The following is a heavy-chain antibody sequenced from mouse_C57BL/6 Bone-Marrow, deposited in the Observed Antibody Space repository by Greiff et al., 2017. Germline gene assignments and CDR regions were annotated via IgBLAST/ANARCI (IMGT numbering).Heavy chain of an antibody. J-gene: IGHJ4*01. CDR3: ALSLNSTVVAREVLYAMDY. Sequence: QVQLKQPGAELVMPGASVKLSCKASGYTFTSYWMHWVKQRPGQGLEWIGEIDPSDSYTNYNQKFKGKSTLTVDKSSRTAYMQLRSLTSEASAVYSCALSLNSTVVAREVLYAMDYWGQGTSVTVSS. CDR2: IDPSDSYT. CDR1: GYTFTSYW. V-gene: IGHV1-69*01. D-gene: IGHD1-1*01.